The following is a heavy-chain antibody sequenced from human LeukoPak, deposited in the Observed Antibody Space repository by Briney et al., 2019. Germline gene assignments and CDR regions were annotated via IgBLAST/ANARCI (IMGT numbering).Heavy chain of an antibody. J-gene: IGHJ6*02. CDR1: GFTFSSYS. V-gene: IGHV3-48*04. Sequence: PGGSLRLSCAASGFTFSSYSMNWVRQAPGKGLEWIAYLTSSTRGTTYYADSVKGRFTISRDNAMTSLYLQMNSLRAEDTAVSYCARDPGTDYYYYYGMDVWGQGTTVTVSS. D-gene: IGHD3/OR15-3a*01. CDR3: ARDPGTDYYYYYGMDV. CDR2: LTSSTRGTT.